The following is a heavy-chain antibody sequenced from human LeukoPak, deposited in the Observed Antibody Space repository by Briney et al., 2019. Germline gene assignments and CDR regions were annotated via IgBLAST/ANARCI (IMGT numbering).Heavy chain of an antibody. D-gene: IGHD6-19*01. V-gene: IGHV3-30*18. CDR3: AKDSSGWHQPWGFDY. CDR2: ISYDGSNK. J-gene: IGHJ4*02. Sequence: GRSLRLSCAASGFTFSSYGMHWVRQAPGKGLEWVAVISYDGSNKYYADSVKGRFTISRDNSKNTLYLQMNSLRAEDTAVYYCAKDSSGWHQPWGFDYWGQETLVTVSS. CDR1: GFTFSSYG.